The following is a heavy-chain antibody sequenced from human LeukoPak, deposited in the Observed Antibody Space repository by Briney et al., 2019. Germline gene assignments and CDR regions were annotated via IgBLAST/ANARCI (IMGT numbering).Heavy chain of an antibody. Sequence: GSSLNISSKGSGSSFTSDWICWGHPMPGKRLEWIGIIDPGDSDTRYNPSFQGQVTISADKSISTAHLQWSSLTASDTAMYYCARHIALGYSSGWYFDYWGQGTLVTVSS. CDR2: IDPGDSDT. D-gene: IGHD6-19*01. J-gene: IGHJ4*02. CDR3: ARHIALGYSSGWYFDY. CDR1: GSSFTSDW. V-gene: IGHV5-51*07.